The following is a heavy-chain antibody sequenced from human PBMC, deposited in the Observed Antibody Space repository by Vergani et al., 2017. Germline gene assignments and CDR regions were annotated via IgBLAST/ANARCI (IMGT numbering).Heavy chain of an antibody. V-gene: IGHV3-33*06. D-gene: IGHD1-26*01. CDR2: IWYDGSNK. Sequence: VQLVESGGGLVKRGGSLRLSCAASGFGFSSYGMNWVRQAPGQGLEWVAVIWYDGSNKYYADSVKGRFTISRDNSQKTVNLQMNSLRVDDTAVYYCAKDVGGCNSRSCSYDMDVRGKGTTVTV. J-gene: IGHJ6*03. CDR1: GFGFSSYG. CDR3: AKDVGGCNSRSCSYDMDV.